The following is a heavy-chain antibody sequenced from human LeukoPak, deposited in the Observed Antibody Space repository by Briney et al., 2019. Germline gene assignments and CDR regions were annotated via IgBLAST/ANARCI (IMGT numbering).Heavy chain of an antibody. CDR3: AILSIAVSGDFDY. CDR1: GYSFTSYW. D-gene: IGHD6-19*01. Sequence: GESLKISCKGSGYSFTSYWIGWVCQMPGKGLEWKGIIYPGDSDIRYSPSFQGQVTISADKSISTAYLQWTSLKASDSAIYYCAILSIAVSGDFDYWGRGTLVAVSS. CDR2: IYPGDSDI. V-gene: IGHV5-51*01. J-gene: IGHJ4*02.